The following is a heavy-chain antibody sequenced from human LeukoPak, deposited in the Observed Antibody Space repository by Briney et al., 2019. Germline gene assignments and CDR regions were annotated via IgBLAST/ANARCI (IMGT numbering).Heavy chain of an antibody. CDR2: IRSRTNNYAT. V-gene: IGHV3-73*01. D-gene: IGHD1-26*01. Sequence: GGSLKLSCAASGFTLSGSAMHWVRQASGKGLEWVGRIRSRTNNYATAYATSVQGRFTISRDDSKNTAYLQMNSLKTEDTAVYYCTRRNTGSYSGNDYWGQGTLVTVSS. J-gene: IGHJ4*02. CDR1: GFTLSGSA. CDR3: TRRNTGSYSGNDY.